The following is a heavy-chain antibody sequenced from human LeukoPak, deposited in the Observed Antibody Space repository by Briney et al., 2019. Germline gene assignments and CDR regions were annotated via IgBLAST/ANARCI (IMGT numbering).Heavy chain of an antibody. CDR1: GFTFSSYA. Sequence: GGSLRLSCAASGFTFSSYAMSWVRQAPGKGLEWVSAISGSGGSTYYADSVKGRFTISRDNSKNTLYLQMNTLRAGDTAVYSCAKNGRGYSSDYFDYWGQGTLVTVST. CDR3: AKNGRGYSSDYFDY. CDR2: ISGSGGST. V-gene: IGHV3-23*01. J-gene: IGHJ4*02. D-gene: IGHD5-18*01.